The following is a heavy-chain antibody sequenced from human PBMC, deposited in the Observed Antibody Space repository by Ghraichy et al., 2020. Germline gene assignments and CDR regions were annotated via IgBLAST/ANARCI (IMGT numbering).Heavy chain of an antibody. D-gene: IGHD4-17*01. V-gene: IGHV4-30-4*07. J-gene: IGHJ4*02. CDR3: ARGNGDQKPGDY. CDR2: IYYSGST. Sequence: SETLSLTCAVSGGSISSGGYSWSWIRQPPGKGLEWIGYIYYSGSTYYNPSLKSRVTISVDTSKNQFSLKLSSVTAADTAVYYCARGNGDQKPGDYWGQGTLVTVSS. CDR1: GGSISSGGYS.